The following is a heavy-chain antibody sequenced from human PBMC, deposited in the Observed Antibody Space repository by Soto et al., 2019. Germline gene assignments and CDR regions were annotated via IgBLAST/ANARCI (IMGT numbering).Heavy chain of an antibody. J-gene: IGHJ4*02. D-gene: IGHD4-4*01. CDR3: TTEQGNGFHY. Sequence: EVQLVESGGGLVQPGGSLRLSCAASGFTFSNAWMNWVRQAPGKGLEWVGRIKSKTDGGTTDYAAPGKGRLTILREESKNTRYLQMNRQKTEDTAVYYCTTEQGNGFHYWGQGTLVTVSS. V-gene: IGHV3-15*07. CDR2: IKSKTDGGTT. CDR1: GFTFSNAW.